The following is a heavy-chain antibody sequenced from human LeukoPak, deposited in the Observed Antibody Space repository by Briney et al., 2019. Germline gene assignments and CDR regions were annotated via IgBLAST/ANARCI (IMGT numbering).Heavy chain of an antibody. CDR3: TADKKSRLDL. V-gene: IGHV3-23*01. CDR1: GFTFDIYA. CDR2: ITASGVRT. J-gene: IGHJ5*02. Sequence: GGSLRLSCAASGFTFDIYAMTWVRQAPGKGLDWVSGITASGVRTFYSDSVKGRFTISRDTSKSTLYLQMDSLRAEDTALYYCTADKKSRLDLWGQGTLVTVSS.